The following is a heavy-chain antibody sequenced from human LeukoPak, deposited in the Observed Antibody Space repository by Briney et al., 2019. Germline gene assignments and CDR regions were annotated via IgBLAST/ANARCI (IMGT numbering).Heavy chain of an antibody. V-gene: IGHV1-2*06. CDR3: ARESSPSHCSGGSCYVDY. J-gene: IGHJ4*02. CDR1: VYTFTGYY. CDR2: INPNSGGT. D-gene: IGHD2-15*01. Sequence: ASVKVSCTASVYTFTGYYMHWVRQAPRQGLEWMGRINPNSGGTNYAQKFQGRVTMTRDTSISTAYLELSRLRSDDTAAYYCARESSPSHCSGGSCYVDYWGQGTLVTVSS.